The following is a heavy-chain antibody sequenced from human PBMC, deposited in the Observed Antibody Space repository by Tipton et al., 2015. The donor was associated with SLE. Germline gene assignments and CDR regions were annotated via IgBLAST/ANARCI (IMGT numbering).Heavy chain of an antibody. CDR3: ATGRGRDDGGIDAIDI. CDR1: GFNVSSNY. D-gene: IGHD3-16*01. Sequence: SLRLSCAASGFNVSSNYMNWVRQAPGKGLEWVSVIYSGGTTYYADSVKGRFTISRDNSKNTLYLQMNSLRTEDTAVYYCATGRGRDDGGIDAIDIWGQGTVVTVSS. J-gene: IGHJ3*02. V-gene: IGHV3-53*05. CDR2: IYSGGTT.